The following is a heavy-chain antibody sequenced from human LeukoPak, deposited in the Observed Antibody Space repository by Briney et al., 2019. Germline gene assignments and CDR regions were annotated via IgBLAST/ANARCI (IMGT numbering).Heavy chain of an antibody. CDR3: ARGSGYGDYVDY. V-gene: IGHV4-59*12. J-gene: IGHJ4*02. D-gene: IGHD4-17*01. CDR2: IYYSGST. Sequence: PSETLSLTCTVSGGSISSYYWSWIRQPPGKGLEWIGYIYYSGSTNYNPSLKSRVTISVDTSKNQFSLKLSSVTAADTAVYYCARGSGYGDYVDYWGQGTLVTVSS. CDR1: GGSISSYY.